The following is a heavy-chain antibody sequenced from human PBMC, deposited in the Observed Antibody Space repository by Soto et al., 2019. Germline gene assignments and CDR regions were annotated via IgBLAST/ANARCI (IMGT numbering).Heavy chain of an antibody. J-gene: IGHJ5*02. V-gene: IGHV4-31*03. Sequence: PSETLSLTCTVSGGSISSGSYYWSWIRQHPGKGLEWIGYIYYSGSTYYNPSLKSRVTISVDTSKNQFSLKLSSVTAADTAVYYCARGTGSTSDNWFDPWGQGTLVIVSS. CDR3: ARGTGSTSDNWFDP. CDR2: IYYSGST. CDR1: GGSISSGSYY. D-gene: IGHD2-2*01.